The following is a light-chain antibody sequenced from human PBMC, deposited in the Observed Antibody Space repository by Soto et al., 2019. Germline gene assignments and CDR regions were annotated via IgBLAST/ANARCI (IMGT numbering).Light chain of an antibody. CDR1: SSDLGGYNY. CDR3: SSYTSSSTGV. V-gene: IGLV2-14*01. Sequence: QSALTQPASVSGSPGQSISISCTGTSSDLGGYNYVSWYQQHPGKAPKLMICDVSNRPSGVSSRFSASKSGNTASLTISGLQAEDEADYYCSSYTSSSTGVFGGGTKLTVL. CDR2: DVS. J-gene: IGLJ3*02.